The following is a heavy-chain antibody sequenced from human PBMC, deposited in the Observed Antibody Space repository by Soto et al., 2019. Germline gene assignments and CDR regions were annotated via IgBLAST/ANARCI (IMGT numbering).Heavy chain of an antibody. D-gene: IGHD6-6*01. Sequence: EVQLVESGGGLVHPGGSLKLSCAVSGFTFSGSVMHWVRQAPGKGLEWLGRIRSRDSDYATSYAESVKGRVTISRDDSXNTXYLQVTSLKIEDTALYYCTTYGNSSKGFDYWGQGTLVTVSS. CDR2: IRSRDSDYAT. CDR1: GFTFSGSV. V-gene: IGHV3-73*01. J-gene: IGHJ4*02. CDR3: TTYGNSSKGFDY.